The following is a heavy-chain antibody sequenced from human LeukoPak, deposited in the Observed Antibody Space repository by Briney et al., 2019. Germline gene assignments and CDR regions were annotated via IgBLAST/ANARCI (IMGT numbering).Heavy chain of an antibody. Sequence: SETLSLTCIVSGGSITSRSFYWGWIRQPPGKGLEWSGSIYYSGTTHYNPSLKSRATLSVDTSKNQFSLNLSSVTAPDTAVYYCARHAWVGRTGFDYWGRGTLVTVSS. V-gene: IGHV4-39*01. J-gene: IGHJ4*02. D-gene: IGHD2-8*02. CDR1: GGSITSRSFY. CDR3: ARHAWVGRTGFDY. CDR2: IYYSGTT.